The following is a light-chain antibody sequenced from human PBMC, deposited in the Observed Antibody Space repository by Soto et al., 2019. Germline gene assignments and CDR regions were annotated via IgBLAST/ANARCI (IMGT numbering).Light chain of an antibody. CDR3: LQDDDYPFT. CDR2: AAS. V-gene: IGKV1-6*01. J-gene: IGKJ4*01. CDR1: QGIRNE. Sequence: ASQVTQSPSSLSASVGDRVKINCRASQGIRNELSWYQQKPGKAPKFLIFAASNLQSGVPSRFSGSGYGTDFTLTISSLQTEDFATYFCLQDDDYPFTFGGGTKVDIK.